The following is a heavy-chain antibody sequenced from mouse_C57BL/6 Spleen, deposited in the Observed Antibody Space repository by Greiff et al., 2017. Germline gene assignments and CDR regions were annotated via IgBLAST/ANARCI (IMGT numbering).Heavy chain of an antibody. CDR2: IWTGGGT. CDR3: ARMDGYHPYAMDY. Sequence: QLQQSGPGLVAPSQSLSITCTVSGFSLTSYAISWVRQPPGKGLEWLGVIWTGGGTNYNSALKSRLSISKDNSKSQVFLKMNSLQTDDTARYYCARMDGYHPYAMDYWGQGTSVTVSS. D-gene: IGHD2-3*01. V-gene: IGHV2-9-1*01. CDR1: GFSLTSYA. J-gene: IGHJ4*01.